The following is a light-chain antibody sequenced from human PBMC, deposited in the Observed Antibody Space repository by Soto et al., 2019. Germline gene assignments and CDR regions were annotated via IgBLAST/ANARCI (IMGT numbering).Light chain of an antibody. CDR3: SSNAGSIIVV. Sequence: QSALTQPPSASGAPGQAVTISCTGTSSDVGNYNYVSWYQQHPGKAPKLMIYEVSKRPSGVPDRFSGSKSGNTASLTVSGLQSEDEADYDFSSNAGSIIVVFGGGTKLTVL. V-gene: IGLV2-8*01. CDR1: SSDVGNYNY. CDR2: EVS. J-gene: IGLJ2*01.